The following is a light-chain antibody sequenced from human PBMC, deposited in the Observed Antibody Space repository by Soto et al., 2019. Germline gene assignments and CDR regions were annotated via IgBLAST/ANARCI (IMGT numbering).Light chain of an antibody. CDR1: QSTSSW. V-gene: IGKV1-5*01. CDR2: HAS. J-gene: IGKJ1*01. CDR3: QQYNSYS. Sequence: DIQMTQSPSTLPASVGDRVTITCRASQSTSSWLAWYQQKPGTAPKVLIYHASNLQSGVPSRFSGSGSGTECPLTISSLQPDDFATYYCQQYNSYSFGQGAKVVIK.